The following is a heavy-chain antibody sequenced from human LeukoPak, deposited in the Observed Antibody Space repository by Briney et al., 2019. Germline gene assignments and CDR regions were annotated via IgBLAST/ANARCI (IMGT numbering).Heavy chain of an antibody. V-gene: IGHV3-7*01. J-gene: IGHJ4*02. CDR3: ARGTMIVVGPLVY. D-gene: IGHD3-22*01. CDR2: IKQDGSEK. Sequence: PGGSLRLSCAASGCTFSSYWMSWVRQAPGKGLEWVANIKQDGSEKYYVDSVKGRFTISRDNAKNSLYLQMNSLRAEDTAVYYCARGTMIVVGPLVYWGQGTLVTVSS. CDR1: GCTFSSYW.